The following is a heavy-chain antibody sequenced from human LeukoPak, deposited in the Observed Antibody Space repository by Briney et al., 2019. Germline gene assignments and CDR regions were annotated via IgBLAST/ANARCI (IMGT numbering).Heavy chain of an antibody. CDR3: AKDWHILTGRNCFDP. J-gene: IGHJ5*02. V-gene: IGHV1-18*01. CDR2: VSSYNGDT. CDR1: GYTFYHYG. D-gene: IGHD3-9*01. Sequence: GASVKVSCKASGYTFYHYGISWVRQAPGQGLEWMGWVSSYNGDTNYAQKFHGRVTMTTDTSTTTAYMELRSLTFDDTAIYYCAKDWHILTGRNCFDPWGQGTLVTVSS.